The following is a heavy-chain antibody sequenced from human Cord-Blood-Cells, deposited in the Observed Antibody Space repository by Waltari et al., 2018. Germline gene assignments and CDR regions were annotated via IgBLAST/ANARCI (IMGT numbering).Heavy chain of an antibody. J-gene: IGHJ4*02. CDR2: ISRRSSYI. CDR3: ARDKAYYFDY. V-gene: IGHV3-21*01. Sequence: EVQLVESGGGLVKPGGSLRLSCAASGFTFSSYSMNWVRQAPGKGLGWVSCISRRSSYICDADSGKGRFTIARDNAKNSLYRQMSSLRAEDTAVYYCARDKAYYFDYWGQGTLVTVSS. CDR1: GFTFSSYS.